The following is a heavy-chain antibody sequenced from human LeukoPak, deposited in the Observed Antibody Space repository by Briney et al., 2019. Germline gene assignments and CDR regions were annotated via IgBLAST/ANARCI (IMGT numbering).Heavy chain of an antibody. CDR3: ARGVRYFDWSRDEYNWFDP. D-gene: IGHD3-9*01. Sequence: PSETLSLTCTVSGYSISSGYYWGWIRQPPGKGLEWIGSIYHSGSTYYNPSLKSRVTISVDTSKNQFSLKLSSVTAADTAVYYCARGVRYFDWSRDEYNWFDPWGQGTLVTVSS. J-gene: IGHJ5*02. V-gene: IGHV4-38-2*02. CDR1: GYSISSGYY. CDR2: IYHSGST.